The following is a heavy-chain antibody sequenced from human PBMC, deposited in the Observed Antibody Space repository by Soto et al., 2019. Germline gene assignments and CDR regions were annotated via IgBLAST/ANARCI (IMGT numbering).Heavy chain of an antibody. CDR2: INHSGST. Sequence: PSETLSLTCAAYGGSGGSFSGYYWSWIRQPPGKELEWIGEINHSGSTNYNPSLKSRVTISVDTSKNQFSLKLSSVTAADTAVYYCAREGVSSSWYNYYGMDVWGQETTVTVSS. J-gene: IGHJ6*02. CDR1: GGSGGSFSGYY. D-gene: IGHD6-13*01. CDR3: AREGVSSSWYNYYGMDV. V-gene: IGHV4-34*01.